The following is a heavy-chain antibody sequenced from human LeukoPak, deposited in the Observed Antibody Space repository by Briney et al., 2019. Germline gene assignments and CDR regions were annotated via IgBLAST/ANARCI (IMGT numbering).Heavy chain of an antibody. CDR1: GFTFSSYS. Sequence: GGSLRLSCAASGFTFSSYSMNWVRQAPGKGLEWVSSISSSSSYIYYADSVKGRFTISRDNAKNSLYLQMNSLRAEDTAVYYCARDAHVGSGSYNWFDPWGQGTLVTVSS. D-gene: IGHD3-10*01. J-gene: IGHJ5*02. CDR3: ARDAHVGSGSYNWFDP. V-gene: IGHV3-21*01. CDR2: ISSSSSYI.